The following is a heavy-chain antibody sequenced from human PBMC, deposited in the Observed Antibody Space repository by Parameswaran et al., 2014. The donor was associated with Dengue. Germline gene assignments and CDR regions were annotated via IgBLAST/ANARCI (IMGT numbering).Heavy chain of an antibody. V-gene: IGHV1-8*01. CDR3: ARGDAFDI. CDR2: MNPNSGNT. Sequence: WVRQAPGQGLEWMGWMNPNSGNTGYAQKFQGRVTMTRNTSISTAYMELSSLRSEDTAVYYCARGDAFDIWAKGQWSPSPQ. J-gene: IGHJ3*02.